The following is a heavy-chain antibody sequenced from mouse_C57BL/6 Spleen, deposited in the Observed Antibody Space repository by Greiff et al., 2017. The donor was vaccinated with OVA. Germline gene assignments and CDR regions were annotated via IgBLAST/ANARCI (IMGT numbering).Heavy chain of an antibody. Sequence: VQLLQSGPELVKPGASVKISCKASGYSFNGYYMNWVKQSPEKSLEWIGEINPSTGGTTYNQKFKAKVTVTVDKSSSTAYMQLKSLTSEDTAVYYCARSDYYSNYGAMDYWGQGTSVTASS. V-gene: IGHV1-42*01. CDR3: ARSDYYSNYGAMDY. CDR1: GYSFNGYY. CDR2: INPSTGGT. J-gene: IGHJ4*01. D-gene: IGHD2-5*01.